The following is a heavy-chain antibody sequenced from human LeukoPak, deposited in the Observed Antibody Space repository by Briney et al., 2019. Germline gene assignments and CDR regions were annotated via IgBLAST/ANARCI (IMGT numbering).Heavy chain of an antibody. CDR2: ISSSSSYI. Sequence: GGSLRLSCAASGFTFSSYSMNWVRQAPGKGLEWVSSISSSSSYIYYADSVKGRFTISRDNAKNSLYLQMNSLRAEDTAVYYCARDARIAVAGFYNYWGQGTLVTISS. CDR3: ARDARIAVAGFYNY. V-gene: IGHV3-21*01. D-gene: IGHD6-19*01. CDR1: GFTFSSYS. J-gene: IGHJ4*02.